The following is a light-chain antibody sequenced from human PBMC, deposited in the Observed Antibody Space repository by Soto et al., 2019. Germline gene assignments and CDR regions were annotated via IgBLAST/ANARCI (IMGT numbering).Light chain of an antibody. V-gene: IGKV3-20*01. CDR2: GAS. CDR1: QSVSKY. Sequence: EIVLTQSPGTLALSPGEGATLSCRASQSVSKYLAWYQQKPGQAPRLLIYGASSRATGIPDSFSGSGSGTDFTLTISRLEPEDFAVYYCQQYGGLPQTFGQGTKVEIK. J-gene: IGKJ1*01. CDR3: QQYGGLPQT.